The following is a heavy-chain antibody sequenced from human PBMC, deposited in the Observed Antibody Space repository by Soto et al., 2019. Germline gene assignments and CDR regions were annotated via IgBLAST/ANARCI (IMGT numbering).Heavy chain of an antibody. V-gene: IGHV4-39*01. CDR1: GESISSSSYY. Sequence: SETLSLTCIVSGESISSSSYYWGWIRQPKGKGWAWIGSIYYSGRTYYNPSFKSRVTISIDTSKNQFSLKLSSVTATDTAVYYCPGQRTTGASQVYFDHLGQGALVTVSS. CDR2: IYYSGRT. CDR3: PGQRTTGASQVYFDH. J-gene: IGHJ4*02. D-gene: IGHD1-1*01.